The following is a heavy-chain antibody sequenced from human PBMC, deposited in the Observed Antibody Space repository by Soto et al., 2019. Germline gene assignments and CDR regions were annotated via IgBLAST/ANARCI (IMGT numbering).Heavy chain of an antibody. CDR3: ARGRGYYDSSGYYWGYYYYFGMDV. J-gene: IGHJ6*02. D-gene: IGHD3-22*01. V-gene: IGHV4-34*01. CDR1: GGSFSGYY. Sequence: SETLSLTCAVYGGSFSGYYWSWIRQPPGKGLEWIGEINHSGSTNYNPSLKSRVTISVDTSKNQFSLKLSSVTAADTAVYYCARGRGYYDSSGYYWGYYYYFGMDVWGQGTTVTVSS. CDR2: INHSGST.